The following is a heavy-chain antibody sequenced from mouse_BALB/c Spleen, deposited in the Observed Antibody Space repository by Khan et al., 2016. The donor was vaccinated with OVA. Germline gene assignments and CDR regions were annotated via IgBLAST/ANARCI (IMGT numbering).Heavy chain of an antibody. CDR3: ARSGYGNPFAY. D-gene: IGHD2-1*01. CDR2: INPNNGDS. J-gene: IGHJ3*01. V-gene: IGHV1S81*02. CDR1: GYTFTSYY. Sequence: QVQLKQSGAELVKPGTSVKISCKASGYTFTSYYMYWVKQRPGQGLEWIGGINPNNGDSNFNEKFKSKATLTVDKSSSTAYMQLGILTSEDSAFYYCARSGYGNPFAYWGQGTLVTVSA.